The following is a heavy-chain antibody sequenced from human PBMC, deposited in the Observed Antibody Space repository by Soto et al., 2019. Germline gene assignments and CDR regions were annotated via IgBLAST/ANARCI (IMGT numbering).Heavy chain of an antibody. D-gene: IGHD3-10*01. CDR2: IIPLFGTP. J-gene: IGHJ4*02. CDR3: ARDRDDYGSGNYYNRIDF. V-gene: IGHV1-69*01. CDR1: GGIFSTYA. Sequence: QVQLVQSGAEVKKPGSSVKVSCKASGGIFSTYAISWLRQAPGQGLEWMAGIIPLFGTPNYAQRFQGRVTITADESTSTAYMELSRLRSEVTAVYYCARDRDDYGSGNYYNRIDFWGQGTLVTVSS.